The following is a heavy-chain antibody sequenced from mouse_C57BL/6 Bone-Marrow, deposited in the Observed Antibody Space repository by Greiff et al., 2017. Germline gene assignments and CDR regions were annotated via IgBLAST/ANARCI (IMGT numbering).Heavy chain of an antibody. V-gene: IGHV7-1*01. CDR3: ARGLYDYDDWYFDV. Sequence: EVKLVESGGGLVQSGRSLRLSCATSGFTFSDFYMEWVRQAPGKGLEWIAASRNKANDYTTEYSASVKGRFIVSRDTSQSILYLQMNALRAEDTAIYYCARGLYDYDDWYFDVWGTGTTVTVSS. CDR1: GFTFSDFY. J-gene: IGHJ1*03. CDR2: SRNKANDYTT. D-gene: IGHD2-4*01.